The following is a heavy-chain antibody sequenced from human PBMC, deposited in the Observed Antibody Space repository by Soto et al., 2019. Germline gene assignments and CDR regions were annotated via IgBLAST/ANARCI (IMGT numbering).Heavy chain of an antibody. Sequence: QVQLVQSGAEVKKPGSSVKVSCKASGDTFNTYSIIWVRQAPGQGLEWMGGIIPLLGTANYAQKFQGRVTITADESTSTAYVELSSLRSEDTAVYCCARDSAESERAWFDPWGQGTLVTVSS. D-gene: IGHD6-25*01. CDR2: IIPLLGTA. CDR3: ARDSAESERAWFDP. CDR1: GDTFNTYS. J-gene: IGHJ5*02. V-gene: IGHV1-69*11.